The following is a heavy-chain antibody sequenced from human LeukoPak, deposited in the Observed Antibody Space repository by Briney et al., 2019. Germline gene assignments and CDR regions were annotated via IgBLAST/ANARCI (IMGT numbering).Heavy chain of an antibody. Sequence: SETLSLTCTVSGGSISTYYWSWIRQPPGKGLEWIGYIYYSGSTNYNPSLKSRVTISIDTSKNQFSLKLSSVTAADTAVYYCARGNWEIITPDYWGQGTLVTVSS. CDR2: IYYSGST. CDR1: GGSISTYY. D-gene: IGHD3-22*01. V-gene: IGHV4-59*01. CDR3: ARGNWEIITPDY. J-gene: IGHJ4*02.